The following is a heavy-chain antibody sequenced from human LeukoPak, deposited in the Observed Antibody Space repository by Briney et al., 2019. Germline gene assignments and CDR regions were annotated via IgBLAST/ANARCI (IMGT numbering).Heavy chain of an antibody. D-gene: IGHD3-22*01. Sequence: GESLKISCNASADSTTSYWISWVRHMPGEGLEWMGFIYTGASDTTYSPSLQGQATISADKSTSTAYLQWSSLKASDNAMYYCARRHYDSTGYYSDGFDYWGQGSLVIVSS. V-gene: IGHV5-51*01. CDR1: ADSTTSYW. CDR2: IYTGASDT. J-gene: IGHJ4*02. CDR3: ARRHYDSTGYYSDGFDY.